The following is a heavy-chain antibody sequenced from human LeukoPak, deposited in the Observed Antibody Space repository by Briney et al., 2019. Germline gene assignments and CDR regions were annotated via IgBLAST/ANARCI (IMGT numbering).Heavy chain of an antibody. CDR3: AREWASYVAHY. CDR1: GYTFTSYY. CDR2: INPNSGGT. J-gene: IGHJ4*02. V-gene: IGHV1-2*02. Sequence: ASVKVSCKASGYTFTSYYMHWVRQAPGQGLEWMGWINPNSGGTNYAQKFQGRVTMTRDTSISTAYMDLNSLRSDDTAVYYCAREWASYVAHYWGQGSLVTVSS. D-gene: IGHD1-26*01.